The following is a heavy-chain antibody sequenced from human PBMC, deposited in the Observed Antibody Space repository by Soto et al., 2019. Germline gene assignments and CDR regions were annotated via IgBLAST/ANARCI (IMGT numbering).Heavy chain of an antibody. CDR3: ARDSSYSRHGMDV. V-gene: IGHV3-66*01. Sequence: VGSRSLSCAASGVSVSRKYMSLVRQAPGKGLEWVSVIYSGGSTYYADSVKDRFTISRDNSKNTLYLQMNSLRAEDTAVSYCARDSSYSRHGMDVWGQGTTVTVSS. D-gene: IGHD5-18*01. CDR1: GVSVSRKY. CDR2: IYSGGST. J-gene: IGHJ6*02.